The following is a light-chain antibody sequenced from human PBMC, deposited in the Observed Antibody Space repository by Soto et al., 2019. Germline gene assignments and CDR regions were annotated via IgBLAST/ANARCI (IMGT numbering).Light chain of an antibody. CDR2: GAS. Sequence: EIVLTQSPGTLSLSPGERATLSFRASQSVSSSYLAWYQQKPGQAPRLLIYGASSRATGIPDRFSGSGSGTDFTLTISRLEPEDFAVYYCQQSGSSPITFGQGTRLEIK. CDR1: QSVSSSY. CDR3: QQSGSSPIT. J-gene: IGKJ5*01. V-gene: IGKV3-20*01.